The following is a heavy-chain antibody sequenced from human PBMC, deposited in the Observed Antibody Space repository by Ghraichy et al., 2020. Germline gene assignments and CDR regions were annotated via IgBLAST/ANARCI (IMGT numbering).Heavy chain of an antibody. CDR1: GYTFTGYY. D-gene: IGHD3-16*01. J-gene: IGHJ6*02. V-gene: IGHV1-2*02. CDR2: INPNSGGT. CDR3: ARGMGGPKYYYYGMDV. Sequence: ASVKVSCKASGYTFTGYYMHWVRQAPGQGLEWMGWINPNSGGTNYAQKFQGRVTMTRDTSISTAYMELSRLRSDDTAVYYCARGMGGPKYYYYGMDVWGQGTTVTVSS.